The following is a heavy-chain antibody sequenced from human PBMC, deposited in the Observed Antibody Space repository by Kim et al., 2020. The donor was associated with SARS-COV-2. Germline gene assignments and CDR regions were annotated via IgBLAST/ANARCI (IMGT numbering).Heavy chain of an antibody. CDR1: GGSISSSSYY. V-gene: IGHV4-39*01. J-gene: IGHJ4*02. D-gene: IGHD3-22*01. CDR3: SMGDTSGYYDY. Sequence: SETLSHTCTVSGGSISSSSYYWGWIRQPPGKGLEWIGIMYYSGSTYYNPSLKSRVTISVDTSKNQFSLKLSSVTAADTAVYYCSMGDTSGYYDYWGQGTLVTVSS. CDR2: MYYSGST.